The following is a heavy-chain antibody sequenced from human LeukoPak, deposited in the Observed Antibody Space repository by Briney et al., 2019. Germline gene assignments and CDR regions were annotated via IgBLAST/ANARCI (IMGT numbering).Heavy chain of an antibody. J-gene: IGHJ4*02. CDR1: GGTFSSYA. V-gene: IGHV1-69*04. CDR2: IIPILGIA. D-gene: IGHD3-22*01. Sequence: SVKVSCKASGGTFSSYAISWVRQAPGQGLEWMGRIIPILGIANYAQKFQGRVTITADKSTSTAYMELSSLRSEDTAVYYCVKGGDYYDSSGYLRPFDYWGQGTLVTVSS. CDR3: VKGGDYYDSSGYLRPFDY.